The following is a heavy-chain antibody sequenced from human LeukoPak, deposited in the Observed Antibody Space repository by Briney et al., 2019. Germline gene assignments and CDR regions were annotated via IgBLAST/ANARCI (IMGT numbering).Heavy chain of an antibody. J-gene: IGHJ6*03. Sequence: ASVKVSCKASGGTFSSYAISWVRQARGQGLEWMGGIIPIFGTANYAQKFQGRVTITTDESTSTAHMELSSLRSEDTAVYYCAVRYCTNGVCYRGYYYYMDVWGKGTTVTVSS. CDR1: GGTFSSYA. D-gene: IGHD2-8*01. CDR3: AVRYCTNGVCYRGYYYYMDV. V-gene: IGHV1-69*05. CDR2: IIPIFGTA.